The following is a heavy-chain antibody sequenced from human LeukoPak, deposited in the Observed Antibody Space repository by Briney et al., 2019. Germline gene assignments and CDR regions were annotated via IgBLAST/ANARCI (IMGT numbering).Heavy chain of an antibody. CDR3: ARGGQLYYYFDY. CDR1: KYSFSTYW. CDR2: IYPDDSNT. D-gene: IGHD2-15*01. V-gene: IGHV5-51*01. Sequence: GESLKISCKGSKYSFSTYWIAWVRQMPGKGLEWMGIIYPDDSNTIYSPSFQGQVTMSADTSTSTAYLQWSSLKASDTAMYYCARGGQLYYYFDYWGQGTLVTVSS. J-gene: IGHJ4*02.